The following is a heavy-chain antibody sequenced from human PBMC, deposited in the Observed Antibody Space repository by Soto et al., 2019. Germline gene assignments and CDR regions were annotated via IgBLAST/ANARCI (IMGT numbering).Heavy chain of an antibody. CDR1: GGTFSSYA. CDR2: IIPIFGTA. J-gene: IGHJ4*02. Sequence: SVKVSCKASGGTFSSYAISWVRQAPGQGLEWMGGIIPIFGTANYAQKFQGRVTITADKSTSTAYMELSSLRSEDTAVYYCARGVVITFGVFDYWGQGTLVTVYS. CDR3: ARGVVITFGVFDY. D-gene: IGHD3-3*01. V-gene: IGHV1-69*06.